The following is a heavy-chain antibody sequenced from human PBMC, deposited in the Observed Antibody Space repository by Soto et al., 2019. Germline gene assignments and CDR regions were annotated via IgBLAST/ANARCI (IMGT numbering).Heavy chain of an antibody. D-gene: IGHD4-17*01. CDR1: GYTFTSYG. CDR2: ISPLKGRT. V-gene: IGHV1-18*04. CDR3: AIDYGDRPEYYKH. J-gene: IGHJ1*01. Sequence: QVQLVQSGPDLKRPGASVKVSCKPSGYTFTSYGISWVRQAPGQGLEWMAWISPLKGRTQYSQKAQGRVTLSTDTSSNTAFMEMTTLRVDDTAVYYCAIDYGDRPEYYKHWGQGTLVTVS.